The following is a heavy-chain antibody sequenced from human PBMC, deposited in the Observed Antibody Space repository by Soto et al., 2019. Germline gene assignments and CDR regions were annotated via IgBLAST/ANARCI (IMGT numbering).Heavy chain of an antibody. J-gene: IGHJ4*02. CDR1: GYTFTSYG. V-gene: IGHV1-18*01. Sequence: ASVKVSCKASGYTFTSYGTSWVRQAPGQGLEWMGWISAYNGNTNYAQKLQGRVTMTTDTSTSTAYMELRSLRSDDTAVYYCARFRGYYYDSSGYRPFDYWGQGTLVTVSS. CDR3: ARFRGYYYDSSGYRPFDY. D-gene: IGHD3-22*01. CDR2: ISAYNGNT.